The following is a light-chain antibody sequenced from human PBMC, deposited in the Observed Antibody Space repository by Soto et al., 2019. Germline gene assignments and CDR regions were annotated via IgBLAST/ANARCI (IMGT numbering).Light chain of an antibody. V-gene: IGKV3-15*01. CDR1: QSVDIN. Sequence: EIVLTQSPGTLSVSPGDRVTLSCRAGQSVDINLAWYQQRAGQAPRLLVYGASTKATDMPGRFSGRGSGTEFTLTSNNLQSEDFAVYYCQQYRNWPRTFGQGTKVDIK. CDR2: GAS. J-gene: IGKJ1*01. CDR3: QQYRNWPRT.